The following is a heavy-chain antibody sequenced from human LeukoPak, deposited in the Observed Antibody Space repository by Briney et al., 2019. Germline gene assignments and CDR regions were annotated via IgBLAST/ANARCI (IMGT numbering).Heavy chain of an antibody. CDR2: INQDETKK. J-gene: IGHJ4*01. D-gene: IGHD3-10*01. V-gene: IGHV3-7*01. CDR1: GFSFSSYW. Sequence: GGSLRLSCTASGFSFSSYWMGWVRQAPGKGLEWVANINQDETKKYYVDSVKGRFTISRDNAKNSLYLQMSNLRAEDTAVYYCASPLLHFVDHYYFDSWGHGTQVTVSS. CDR3: ASPLLHFVDHYYFDS.